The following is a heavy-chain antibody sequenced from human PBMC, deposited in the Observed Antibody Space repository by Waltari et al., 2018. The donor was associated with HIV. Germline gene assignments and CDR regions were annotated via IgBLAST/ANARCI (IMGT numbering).Heavy chain of an antibody. CDR1: GFSLSTSGVG. CDR2: IYWDDDK. D-gene: IGHD4-17*01. V-gene: IGHV2-5*02. J-gene: IGHJ4*02. CDR3: AHCHHHPDGGPCPY. Sequence: QITLKESGPTLVKPTQTLTLTCTFSGFSLSTSGVGVGWLRQPPGKALEWLALIYWDDDKRYSPSLKSRLTITKDTSKNQVVLTMTNMDPVDTATYYCAHCHHHPDGGPCPYWGQGTLVTVSS.